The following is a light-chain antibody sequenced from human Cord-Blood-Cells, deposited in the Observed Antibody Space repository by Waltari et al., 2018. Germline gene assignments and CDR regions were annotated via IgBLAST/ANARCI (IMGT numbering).Light chain of an antibody. V-gene: IGLV3-1*01. CDR3: QAWDSSTVV. Sequence: SYELTQPPSVSVSPGQTASIPCPGDQWGEKYDCWYQQKPGQSPVVVIKRDSKRPSGMPWRFSGSTPGNPATLTVSGTQAMDEADYYCQAWDSSTVVFGGGTKLTVL. CDR1: QWGEKY. CDR2: RDS. J-gene: IGLJ2*01.